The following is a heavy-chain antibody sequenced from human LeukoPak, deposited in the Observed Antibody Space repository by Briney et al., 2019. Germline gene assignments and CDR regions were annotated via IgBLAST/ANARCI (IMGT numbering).Heavy chain of an antibody. CDR2: IYPGDSGT. J-gene: IGHJ6*03. Sequence: GESLKISCKGSGYSFTSYWIGWVRQMPGKGLEWMGIIYPGDSGTRYSPSFQGQVTISADKSISTAYLQWSSLKASDTAMYYCARVPPDKNSSSGLYYYYYMDVWGKGTTVTVSS. D-gene: IGHD6-6*01. CDR3: ARVPPDKNSSSGLYYYYYMDV. CDR1: GYSFTSYW. V-gene: IGHV5-51*01.